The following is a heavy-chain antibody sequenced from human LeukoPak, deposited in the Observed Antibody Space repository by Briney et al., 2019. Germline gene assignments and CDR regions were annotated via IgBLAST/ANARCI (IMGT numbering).Heavy chain of an antibody. CDR3: ARESWYYDSSGYLYNWFDP. V-gene: IGHV4-59*01. D-gene: IGHD3-22*01. Sequence: PSETLSLTCTVSGGSISSYYWSWIRQPPGKGLEWIGYIYYSGSTNYNPSLKSRVTISVDTSKNQFSLKLSSVTAADMAVYYCARESWYYDSSGYLYNWFDPWGQGTLVTVSS. CDR2: IYYSGST. J-gene: IGHJ5*02. CDR1: GGSISSYY.